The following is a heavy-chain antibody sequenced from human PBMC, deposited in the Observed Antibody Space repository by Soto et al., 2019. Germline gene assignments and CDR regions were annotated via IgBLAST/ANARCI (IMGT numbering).Heavy chain of an antibody. CDR2: INTANGNT. CDR3: TSVDCGDY. CDR1: GYTFTTCA. D-gene: IGHD2-21*02. J-gene: IGHJ4*02. V-gene: IGHV1-3*04. Sequence: QVHLVQSGAEVKKPGASVKVSCKASGYTFTTCAMHWVHQAPGQRLEWMGWINTANGNTRYSQKFQDRVTFTRDTSANTAYMELSSLRSEDAAVYYCTSVDCGDYSGQGTLVTVTS.